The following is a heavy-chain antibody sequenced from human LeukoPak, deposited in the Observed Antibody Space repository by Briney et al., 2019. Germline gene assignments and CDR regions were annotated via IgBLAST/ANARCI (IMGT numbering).Heavy chain of an antibody. V-gene: IGHV3-48*03. CDR3: ARALKDLRRRIGGTTTFEYYYYMDV. J-gene: IGHJ6*03. CDR1: GFTFSSYE. D-gene: IGHD1-26*01. CDR2: ISSSGSTI. Sequence: GGSLRLSCAASGFTFSSYEMNWVRQAPGKGLEWVSYISSSGSTIYYADSVKGRFTISRDNGKNSLYLQMNSLRAEDTAVYYCARALKDLRRRIGGTTTFEYYYYMDVWGKGTTVTISS.